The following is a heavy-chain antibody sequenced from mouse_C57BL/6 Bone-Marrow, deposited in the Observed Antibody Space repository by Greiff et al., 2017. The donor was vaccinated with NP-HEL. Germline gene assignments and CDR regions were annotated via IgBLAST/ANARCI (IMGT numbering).Heavy chain of an antibody. CDR3: ATYGYDDAMDY. CDR2: ISDGGSYT. Sequence: EVQLVESGGGLVKPGGSLKLSCAASGFTFSSYAMSWVRQTPEKRLEWVATISDGGSYTYYPDNVKGRFTISRDNAKNNLYLQMSHLKSEDTAMYYCATYGYDDAMDYWGQGTSVTVSS. CDR1: GFTFSSYA. V-gene: IGHV5-4*01. J-gene: IGHJ4*01. D-gene: IGHD2-2*01.